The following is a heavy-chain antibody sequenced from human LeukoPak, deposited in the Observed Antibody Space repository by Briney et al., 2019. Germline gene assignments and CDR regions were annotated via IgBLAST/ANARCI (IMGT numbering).Heavy chain of an antibody. CDR3: AKGPPESIAVAGYFDY. J-gene: IGHJ4*02. CDR1: GFTFSSYG. V-gene: IGHV3-23*01. Sequence: GVTLRLSCAASGFTFSSYGMSWVRQAPGKGLEWVSTISGSDGSTYYADSVKGRFTISRDNSKSTLYLQMNSLRAEDTAIYHCAKGPPESIAVAGYFDYWGQGTLVTVSS. CDR2: ISGSDGST. D-gene: IGHD6-19*01.